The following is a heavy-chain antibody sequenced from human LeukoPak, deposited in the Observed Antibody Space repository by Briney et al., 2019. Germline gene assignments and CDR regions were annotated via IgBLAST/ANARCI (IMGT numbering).Heavy chain of an antibody. CDR2: MYYSGST. Sequence: PSETLSLTCTVSGGSISSNYYSWGWIRQPPGKGLEWIGSMYYSGSTYYNPSLKSRVTISVDTSKNQFSLKLNSGTAADTAVYYCVRHCLKYYDYDFLDPWGQGTLVTVSS. J-gene: IGHJ5*02. CDR3: VRHCLKYYDYDFLDP. V-gene: IGHV4-39*01. CDR1: GGSISSNYYS. D-gene: IGHD3-3*01.